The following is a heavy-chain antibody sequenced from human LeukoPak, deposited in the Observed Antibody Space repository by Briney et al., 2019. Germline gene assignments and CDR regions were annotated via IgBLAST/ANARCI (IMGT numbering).Heavy chain of an antibody. CDR3: ARRKDDSSGPDDY. V-gene: IGHV3-48*04. CDR2: ISSSSSTI. J-gene: IGHJ4*02. CDR1: GFTFSSYS. Sequence: PGGSLRLSCAASGFTFSSYSMNWVRQAPGKGLEWVSYISSSSSTIYYADSVKGRFTISRDNAKNTLYLQMNSLGAEDTAVYYCARRKDDSSGPDDYWGQGTLVTVSS. D-gene: IGHD3-22*01.